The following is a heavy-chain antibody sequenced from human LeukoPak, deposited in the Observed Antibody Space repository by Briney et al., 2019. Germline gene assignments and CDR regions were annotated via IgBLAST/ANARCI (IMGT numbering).Heavy chain of an antibody. Sequence: GGSLKLSCAASGFTFSGFGMHWVRQASGKGLEWVGRIRSKTHSYATACAASVNGRFTISRDDSKNTTYLQMNSLRAEDTAVYYCARGVPVPAGIDCWGQGTLVTVSS. CDR1: GFTFSGFG. V-gene: IGHV3-73*01. D-gene: IGHD2-2*01. CDR3: ARGVPVPAGIDC. J-gene: IGHJ4*02. CDR2: IRSKTHSYAT.